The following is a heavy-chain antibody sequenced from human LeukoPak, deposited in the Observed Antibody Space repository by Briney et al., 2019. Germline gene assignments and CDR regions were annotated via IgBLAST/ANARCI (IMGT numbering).Heavy chain of an antibody. Sequence: SETLSLTCTVSGGSISSSSYYWGWIRQPPGKGLEWIGSIYYSGSTYYNPSLKSRVTISVDTSKNQFSLKLSSVTAADTAVYYCARGFADYYHYMDVWGKGTTVTVSS. CDR3: ARGFADYYHYMDV. V-gene: IGHV4-39*01. J-gene: IGHJ6*03. CDR2: IYYSGST. CDR1: GGSISSSSYY.